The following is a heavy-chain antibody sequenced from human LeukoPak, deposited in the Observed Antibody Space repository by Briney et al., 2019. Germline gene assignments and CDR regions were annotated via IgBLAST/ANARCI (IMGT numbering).Heavy chain of an antibody. CDR1: GFTFSSYA. D-gene: IGHD6-19*01. J-gene: IGHJ5*02. Sequence: PGGSLRLSCAASGFTFSSYAMHWVRQAPGKGLEWVAVISYNGRNKYYADSVKGRFTISRDNSKNTLSLQMKSLRTEDTAVYYCAKDGGSGWLSGWFDPWGQGTLVTVSS. CDR2: ISYNGRNK. V-gene: IGHV3-30*04. CDR3: AKDGGSGWLSGWFDP.